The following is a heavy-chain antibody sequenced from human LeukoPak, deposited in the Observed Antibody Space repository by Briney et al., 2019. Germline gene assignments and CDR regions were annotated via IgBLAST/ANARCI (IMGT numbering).Heavy chain of an antibody. Sequence: ASVKVSCKASGYTFTAYYMHWVRQAPGQGLEWMGWINPNSGGTKYAQKFQGRVTMTRDTSISTAYMEVSRLTSDDTAVYYCARNGSSSYFDPWGQGTLVTVSS. CDR1: GYTFTAYY. V-gene: IGHV1-2*02. D-gene: IGHD6-13*01. CDR2: INPNSGGT. J-gene: IGHJ5*02. CDR3: ARNGSSSYFDP.